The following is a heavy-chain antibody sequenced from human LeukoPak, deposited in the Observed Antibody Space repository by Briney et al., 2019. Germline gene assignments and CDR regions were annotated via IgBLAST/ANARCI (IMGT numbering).Heavy chain of an antibody. CDR1: GFTFSSYS. CDR3: ARDCSGGSCYAH. Sequence: GGSLRLPCAASGFTFSSYSMNWVRQAPGKGLEWVSSISSSSSYIYYADSVKGRFTISRDNAKNSLYLQMTSLRAEDTAVYYCARDCSGGSCYAHWGQGTLVTVSS. J-gene: IGHJ4*02. D-gene: IGHD2-15*01. CDR2: ISSSSSYI. V-gene: IGHV3-21*01.